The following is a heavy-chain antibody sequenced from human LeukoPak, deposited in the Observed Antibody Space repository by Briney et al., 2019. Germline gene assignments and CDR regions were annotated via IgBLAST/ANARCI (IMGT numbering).Heavy chain of an antibody. Sequence: SETLSLTCTVSGGSISSSSYYWGWIRQPPGKGLEWIGSIYYSGSTYYNPSLKSRVTISVDTSKNQFSLKLSSVTAADTAVYYCAGHPWVRKQLVRVYYYYYMDVWGKGTTVTVSS. CDR1: GGSISSSSYY. CDR3: AGHPWVRKQLVRVYYYYYMDV. CDR2: IYYSGST. J-gene: IGHJ6*03. D-gene: IGHD6-6*01. V-gene: IGHV4-39*01.